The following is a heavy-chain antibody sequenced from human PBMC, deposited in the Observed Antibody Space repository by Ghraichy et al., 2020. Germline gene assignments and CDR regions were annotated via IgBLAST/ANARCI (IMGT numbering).Heavy chain of an antibody. CDR3: AKDQVNSYSSSRFDY. CDR2: ISGSGGST. V-gene: IGHV3-23*01. J-gene: IGHJ4*02. CDR1: GFTFSSYA. Sequence: GGSLRLSCAASGFTFSSYAMSWVRQAPGKGLEWVSGISGSGGSTYYADSVKGRFTISRDNSKNTLYLQMNRLRGEDTAVYYCAKDQVNSYSSSRFDYWGQGTPVTVSS. D-gene: IGHD6-13*01.